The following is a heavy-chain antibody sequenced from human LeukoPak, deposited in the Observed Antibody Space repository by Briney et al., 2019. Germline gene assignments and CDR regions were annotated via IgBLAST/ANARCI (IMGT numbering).Heavy chain of an antibody. CDR1: GFTFSNVC. D-gene: IGHD2-8*01. CDR3: TTDNAPGMDV. Sequence: GGSLRLSCAASGFTFSNVCMSWVRQVPGKGLEWVGRIKSKTDDGATEFTASVRSRFTISRDEAKRMLYLQMNSLKTEDTAVYYCTTDNAPGMDVWGQGTTVTVSS. V-gene: IGHV3-15*01. J-gene: IGHJ6*02. CDR2: IKSKTDDGAT.